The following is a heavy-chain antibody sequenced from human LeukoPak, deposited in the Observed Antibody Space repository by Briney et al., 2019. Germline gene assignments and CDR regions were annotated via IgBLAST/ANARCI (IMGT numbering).Heavy chain of an antibody. V-gene: IGHV1-2*02. D-gene: IGHD3-10*01. CDR3: ARTFGRRDNRYYYYYMDV. CDR1: GYTFTGYY. Sequence: ASVKVSCKASGYTFTGYYMHWVRQAPGQGLEWMGWINPDSGGTNYAQKFQGRVAMTRDTSVSTAYMELSRLRSDDTAVYYCARTFGRRDNRYYYYYMDVWGKGTTVTISS. J-gene: IGHJ6*03. CDR2: INPDSGGT.